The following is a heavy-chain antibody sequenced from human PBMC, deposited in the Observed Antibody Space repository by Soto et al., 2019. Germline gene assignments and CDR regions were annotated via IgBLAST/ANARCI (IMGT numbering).Heavy chain of an antibody. D-gene: IGHD1-7*01. Sequence: ASVKVSCKASGDTFSGYFFLWVRQAPGQGLEWVGSVNPNSGGTYYAQKYRGRVTMTWSASISTAYMDLWNLRSDDTAVDYCAQGNSRITVSWG. CDR1: GDTFSGYF. CDR2: VNPNSGGT. CDR3: AQGNSRITVS. V-gene: IGHV1-2*02. J-gene: IGHJ5*01.